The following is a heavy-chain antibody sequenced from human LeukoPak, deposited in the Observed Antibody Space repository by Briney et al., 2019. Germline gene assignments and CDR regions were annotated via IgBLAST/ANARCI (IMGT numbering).Heavy chain of an antibody. Sequence: GGSLRLSCAASGFTFDYYGMSWVRQAPGKGLGWVSGINWNGGSTGYADSVKGRFTISRDNAKNSLYLQMNSLRAEDTALYYCASLYVVTTVVNWGQGTLVTVSS. CDR1: GFTFDYYG. J-gene: IGHJ4*02. D-gene: IGHD4-23*01. CDR3: ASLYVVTTVVN. CDR2: INWNGGST. V-gene: IGHV3-20*04.